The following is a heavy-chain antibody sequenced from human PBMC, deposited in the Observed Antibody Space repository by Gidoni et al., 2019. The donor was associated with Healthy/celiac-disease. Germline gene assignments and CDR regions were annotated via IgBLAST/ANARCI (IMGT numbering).Heavy chain of an antibody. CDR1: GGPFSGYY. Sequence: QVQLQQWGAGLFKPSETLSLTCAVYGGPFSGYYWSCIRQPPGKGLEWIGEINHSGSTNSNPSLKSRVTISVYTSKNQCSLKLSSVTAADTAVYYCARVTGTSTYNWFDPWGQGTLVNVSS. J-gene: IGHJ5*02. CDR3: ARVTGTSTYNWFDP. V-gene: IGHV4-34*01. CDR2: INHSGST. D-gene: IGHD1-7*01.